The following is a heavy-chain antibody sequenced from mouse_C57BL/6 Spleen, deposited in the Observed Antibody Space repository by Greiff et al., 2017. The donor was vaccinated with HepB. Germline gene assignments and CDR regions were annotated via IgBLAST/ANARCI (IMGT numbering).Heavy chain of an antibody. CDR1: GYTFTSYW. CDR3: APLYYDDDKDFAY. V-gene: IGHV1-74*01. CDR2: IHPSDSDT. D-gene: IGHD2-4*01. J-gene: IGHJ3*01. Sequence: QVQLQQPGAELVKPGASVKVSCKASGYTFTSYWMHWVKQSPGQGLEWIGRIHPSDSDTNYNQKFKGKATLTVDKSSSTAHMQLSSLTSEDSAVYYCAPLYYDDDKDFAYWRQGTLVTVSA.